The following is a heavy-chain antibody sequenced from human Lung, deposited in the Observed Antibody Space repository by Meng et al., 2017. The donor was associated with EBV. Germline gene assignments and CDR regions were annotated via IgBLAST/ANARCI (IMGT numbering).Heavy chain of an antibody. V-gene: IGHV7-4-1*02. CDR3: ARGGPYPDSSGFHWYFDL. CDR1: GYTFINYA. D-gene: IGHD3-22*01. J-gene: IGHJ2*01. Sequence: QVQLGQSGSELKKPGASVKVSCKASGYTFINYAINWVRQAPGQGFEWMGWINTHTGNPTYGQGFTGRFVLSSDISVSTANLQISSLKAEDTAVYYCARGGPYPDSSGFHWYFDLWGRGTLVTVSS. CDR2: INTHTGNP.